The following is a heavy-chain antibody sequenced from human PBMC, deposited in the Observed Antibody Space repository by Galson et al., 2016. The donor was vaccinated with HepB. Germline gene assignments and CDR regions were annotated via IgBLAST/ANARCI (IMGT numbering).Heavy chain of an antibody. Sequence: SLRLSCAASGFTFNTYSMNWVRQAPGEGLEWVSSISGTSTYLYYADSVKGRFPISRANAKNSLYLQMNNVRAEDTAVFYCARDLRGMIRFFYWSTHFDSWGQGTLVTVSS. V-gene: IGHV3-21*01. J-gene: IGHJ4*02. CDR3: ARDLRGMIRFFYWSTHFDS. CDR2: ISGTSTYL. D-gene: IGHD3-9*01. CDR1: GFTFNTYS.